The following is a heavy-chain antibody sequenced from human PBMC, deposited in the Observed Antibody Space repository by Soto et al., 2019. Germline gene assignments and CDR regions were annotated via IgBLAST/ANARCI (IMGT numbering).Heavy chain of an antibody. CDR2: ITSDTKTI. V-gene: IGHV3-48*02. CDR3: ARSVEGHFDY. J-gene: IGHJ4*02. D-gene: IGHD6-19*01. CDR1: GFTFSVYS. Sequence: EVQLVESGGALVQRGGSLSLSCVASGFTFSVYSMYWVRQAPGKGLEWFSYITSDTKTIKYADSVKGRVTISRDNAKNSVYLQMNSLRDEDTAVYYCARSVEGHFDYWGQGTVVTVSS.